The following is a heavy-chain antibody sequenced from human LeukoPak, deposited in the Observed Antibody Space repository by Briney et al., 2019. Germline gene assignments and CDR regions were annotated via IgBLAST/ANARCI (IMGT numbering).Heavy chain of an antibody. V-gene: IGHV4-39*07. CDR1: GGSISSSSYY. D-gene: IGHD1-14*01. J-gene: IGHJ5*02. CDR2: IYYSGST. Sequence: SETLSLTCTVSGGSISSSSYYWGWIRQPPGKGLEWIGSIYYSGSTYYNPSLKSRVTISVDTSKNQFSLKLSSVTAADTAVYYCARDDNVNWFDPWGRGTLVTVSS. CDR3: ARDDNVNWFDP.